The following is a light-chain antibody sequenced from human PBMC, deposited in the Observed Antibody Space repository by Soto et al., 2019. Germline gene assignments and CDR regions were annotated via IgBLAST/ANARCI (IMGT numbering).Light chain of an antibody. J-gene: IGKJ1*01. V-gene: IGKV1-39*01. CDR1: QSIIYY. CDR2: TTS. CDR3: QQSYTTPWT. Sequence: DIQMTQSPSSLSASVGDRVTITCRASQSIIYYLNWYQQKPGRAPRLLIYTTSSLQSGVPSKFSGSASGTDFTLTISSLQPEDFATYYCQQSYTTPWTFGQGTKVDIK.